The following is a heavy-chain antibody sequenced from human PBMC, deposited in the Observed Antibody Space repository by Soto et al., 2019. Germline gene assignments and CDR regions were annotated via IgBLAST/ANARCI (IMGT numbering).Heavy chain of an antibody. J-gene: IGHJ4*02. CDR3: AVFQWLNRGFDY. CDR1: GFSFTSYA. V-gene: IGHV3-23*01. CDR2: ISGDGGGT. D-gene: IGHD6-19*01. Sequence: EVQLLESGGGLVQPGGSLRLSCAASGFSFTSYAFSWVRQAPGKGLEWVSAISGDGGGTFYADSVKGRFTISRDNSKNILFLQMNSLRAEDTAVCYCAVFQWLNRGFDYWGQGTLVTVSS.